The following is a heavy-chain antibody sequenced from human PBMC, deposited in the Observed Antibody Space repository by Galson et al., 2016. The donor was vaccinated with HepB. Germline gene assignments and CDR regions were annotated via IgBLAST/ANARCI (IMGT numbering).Heavy chain of an antibody. D-gene: IGHD2-2*01. Sequence: SVKVSCKASGYTFSSYGISWVRQAPGQGLEWMGWISVYNGNTNYAQKFQGRVTMTTDTSTSTAYMELRSLRSDDTAVYYCARDSGSYAYTVSVAFDICGQGTMLLVSS. V-gene: IGHV1-18*01. CDR3: ARDSGSYAYTVSVAFDI. CDR2: ISVYNGNT. CDR1: GYTFSSYG. J-gene: IGHJ3*02.